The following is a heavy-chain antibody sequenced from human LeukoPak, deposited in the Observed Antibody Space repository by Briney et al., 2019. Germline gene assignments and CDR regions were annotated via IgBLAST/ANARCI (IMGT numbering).Heavy chain of an antibody. CDR1: GGSFSNSY. Sequence: SETLSLTCTASGGSFSNSYWSWIRQPSGKGLEWIGRIHTSGSTNYNPSLNHRLTMSIDAPKNQISLRLSSVTAADTAIYYCVTDEGGYWGQGTLVTVSS. CDR3: VTDEGGY. V-gene: IGHV4-4*07. D-gene: IGHD3-16*01. J-gene: IGHJ4*02. CDR2: IHTSGST.